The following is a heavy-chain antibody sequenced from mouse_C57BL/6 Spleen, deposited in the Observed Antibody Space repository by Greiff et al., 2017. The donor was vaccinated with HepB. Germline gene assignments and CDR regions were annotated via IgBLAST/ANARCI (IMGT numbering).Heavy chain of an antibody. D-gene: IGHD4-1*01. Sequence: QVQLQQPGAELVKPGASVKLSCKASGYTFTSYWMHWVKQRPGQGLEWIGMIHPNSGSTNYNEKFKSKATLTVDKSSSTAYMQLSSLTSEDSAVYYCARSPNWDGGFAYWGQGTLVTVSA. CDR1: GYTFTSYW. V-gene: IGHV1-64*01. CDR2: IHPNSGST. J-gene: IGHJ3*01. CDR3: ARSPNWDGGFAY.